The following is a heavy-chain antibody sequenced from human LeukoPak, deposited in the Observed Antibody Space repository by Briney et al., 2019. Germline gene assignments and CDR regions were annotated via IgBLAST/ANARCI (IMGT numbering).Heavy chain of an antibody. V-gene: IGHV3-74*01. CDR3: ARGNQQLPRSAPDY. J-gene: IGHJ4*02. Sequence: GGSLRLSCAVSGFTFSSSWMRWVRQAPGKGLVWVSHIKTDGSTTAYADSVKGRFTISRDNAKNTLYLQMNSLRAEDTGVYYCARGNQQLPRSAPDYWGQGTLVTVSS. D-gene: IGHD2-2*01. CDR2: IKTDGSTT. CDR1: GFTFSSSW.